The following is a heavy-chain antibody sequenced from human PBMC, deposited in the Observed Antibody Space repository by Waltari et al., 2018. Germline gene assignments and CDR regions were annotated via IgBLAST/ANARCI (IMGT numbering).Heavy chain of an antibody. Sequence: QVQLVQSGAEVKKPGSSVKVSCKASGGTFSSYTISWVRQAPGQGLEWMGRINPIRGIANYAQKFQGRVTITADKSTSTAYMELNSLRAEDTAVYYCARVGVYSGYDESYYFDYWGQGTLVTVSS. CDR1: GGTFSSYT. CDR2: INPIRGIA. D-gene: IGHD5-12*01. J-gene: IGHJ4*02. V-gene: IGHV1-69*02. CDR3: ARVGVYSGYDESYYFDY.